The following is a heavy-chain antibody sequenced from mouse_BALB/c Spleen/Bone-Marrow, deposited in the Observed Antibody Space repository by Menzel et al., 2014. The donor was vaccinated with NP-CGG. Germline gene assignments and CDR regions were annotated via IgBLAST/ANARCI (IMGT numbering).Heavy chain of an antibody. Sequence: QVQLQQPGAELARPGASVKLSCKASGYTFXDYYINWVRRRTGQGLEWIGEIYPGNGNTYYNEKFKGKATLTADKSSSTAYMQLSSLTSEDSAVYFCARGGYYRYDGFAYWGQGTLVTVSA. J-gene: IGHJ3*01. CDR2: IYPGNGNT. CDR3: ARGGYYRYDGFAY. D-gene: IGHD2-14*01. CDR1: GYTFXDYY. V-gene: IGHV1-77*01.